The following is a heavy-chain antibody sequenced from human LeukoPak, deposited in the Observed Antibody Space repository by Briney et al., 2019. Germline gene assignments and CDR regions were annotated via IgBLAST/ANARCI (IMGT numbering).Heavy chain of an antibody. CDR1: GFTFSSYW. V-gene: IGHV3-30*03. CDR2: ILHEGRDK. Sequence: GGSLRLSCAASGFTFSSYWMTWVRQAPGRGLEWVAVILHEGRDKYYADSVKGRFTISRDNDKNTVFLEMNSLRAEDTAVYYCARDGASIDDQYYGLDVWGQGTTVTVSS. CDR3: ARDGASIDDQYYGLDV. D-gene: IGHD1-1*01. J-gene: IGHJ6*02.